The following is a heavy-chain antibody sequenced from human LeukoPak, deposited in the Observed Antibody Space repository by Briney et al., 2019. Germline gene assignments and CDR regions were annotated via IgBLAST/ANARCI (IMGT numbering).Heavy chain of an antibody. J-gene: IGHJ4*02. CDR3: ARVAKERVGGVYYFDY. D-gene: IGHD1-1*01. CDR2: IGTAGDT. V-gene: IGHV3-13*01. Sequence: GVSLRLSCAASGVTFSDYDMHWVRQATGKGLEWVSAIGTAGDTDYTGSVKGRFTISRENAKNSLYLQMNSLRAGDTAVYYCARVAKERVGGVYYFDYWGQGTLVTVSS. CDR1: GVTFSDYD.